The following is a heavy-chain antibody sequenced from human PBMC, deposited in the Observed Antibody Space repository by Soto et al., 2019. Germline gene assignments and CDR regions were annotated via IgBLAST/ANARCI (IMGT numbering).Heavy chain of an antibody. D-gene: IGHD3-16*02. V-gene: IGHV1-69*13. CDR3: TTDPPIYYDYVWASYRYPARQNWSDP. Sequence: SVKVSCKASGGTFSSYAISWVRQAPGRVLDWMGGIIPIFGTANYAQKFQGRVTITADESTSTAYMELSSLRSEDTAVYYCTTDPPIYYDYVWASYRYPARQNWSDPWGQGTLVNVSS. CDR1: GGTFSSYA. J-gene: IGHJ5*02. CDR2: IIPIFGTA.